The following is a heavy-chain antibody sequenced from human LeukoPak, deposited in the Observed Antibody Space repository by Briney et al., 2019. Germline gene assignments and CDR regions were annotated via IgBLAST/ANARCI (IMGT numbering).Heavy chain of an antibody. Sequence: ASVKVSCKVSGYALTELSMHWVRQAPGKGLEWMGGFDPEDGETIYAQKFQGRVTMTEDTSTDTAYMELSSLRSEDTAVYYCATGRVGNYADWFDPWGQGTLVTVSS. D-gene: IGHD1-26*01. CDR1: GYALTELS. CDR2: FDPEDGET. J-gene: IGHJ5*02. CDR3: ATGRVGNYADWFDP. V-gene: IGHV1-24*01.